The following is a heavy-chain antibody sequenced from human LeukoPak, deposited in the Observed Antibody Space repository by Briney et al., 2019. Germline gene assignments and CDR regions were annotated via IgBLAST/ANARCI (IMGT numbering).Heavy chain of an antibody. CDR2: MNPNSGNT. Sequence: ASVKVSCKASGYTFTSYDINWVRQATGRGLEWMGWMNPNSGNTGYAQKFQGRVTMTRNTSISTAYMELSSLRSEDTAVYYCAGYDIRTGAFDIWGQGTMVTVSS. CDR1: GYTFTSYD. CDR3: AGYDIRTGAFDI. J-gene: IGHJ3*02. V-gene: IGHV1-8*01. D-gene: IGHD1-1*01.